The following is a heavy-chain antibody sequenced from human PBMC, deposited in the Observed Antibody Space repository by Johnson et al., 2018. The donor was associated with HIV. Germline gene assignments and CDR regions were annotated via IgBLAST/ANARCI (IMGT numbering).Heavy chain of an antibody. CDR3: ARGRKTVTTVRPSAFDI. Sequence: EVQLVESGGGVVQPGGSLRLSCAASGLTFSDYWMHWVRQAPGKGLVWVSHINSNETNTNYADSVRGRFTISRDNTRNTLYLQMNSLRAEDTAVYYCARGRKTVTTVRPSAFDIWGQGTMVTVSS. D-gene: IGHD4-17*01. V-gene: IGHV3-74*02. CDR1: GLTFSDYW. J-gene: IGHJ3*02. CDR2: INSNETNT.